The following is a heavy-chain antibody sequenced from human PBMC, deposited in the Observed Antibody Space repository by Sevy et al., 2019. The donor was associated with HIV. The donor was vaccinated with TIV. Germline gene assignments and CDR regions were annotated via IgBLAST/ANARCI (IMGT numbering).Heavy chain of an antibody. J-gene: IGHJ4*02. CDR2: LSFGCGKI. CDR1: GFAFYDYS. CDR3: AREGCTRPNDY. Sequence: GGSLRLSCAASGFAFYDYSMSWIRQAPGKGLEWVATLSFGCGKINYADSVKGRFTISRDNSKNSFYLQMDNLRVEDTALYYCAREGCTRPNDYWVQGTRVTVSS. D-gene: IGHD2-8*01. V-gene: IGHV3-23*01.